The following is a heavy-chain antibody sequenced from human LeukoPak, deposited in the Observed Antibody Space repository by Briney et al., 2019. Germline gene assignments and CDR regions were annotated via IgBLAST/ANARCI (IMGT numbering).Heavy chain of an antibody. CDR1: GYTFTGYY. Sequence: GASVKVSCKASGYTFTGYYMHWVRQAPGQGLEWMGWINPNSGGTNYAQKFQGRVTITRDTSISTAYMELSRLRSDDTAVYYCATAWGGLAWFDYWGQGTLVTVSS. D-gene: IGHD3-10*01. J-gene: IGHJ4*02. CDR3: ATAWGGLAWFDY. V-gene: IGHV1-2*02. CDR2: INPNSGGT.